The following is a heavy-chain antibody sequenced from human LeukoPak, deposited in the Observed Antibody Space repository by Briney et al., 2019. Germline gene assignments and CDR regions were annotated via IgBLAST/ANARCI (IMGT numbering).Heavy chain of an antibody. J-gene: IGHJ4*02. CDR2: ITATGDTA. V-gene: IGHV3-23*01. CDR3: AGDRNSDWYSPLDY. D-gene: IGHD6-19*01. Sequence: GGSLRLSCVASGLTFTKCAMSWIRQAPGKGLEWVAIITATGDTAYYADPVKGRFTISRDNSRDTVYMQMDSLRAEDTAIYYCAGDRNSDWYSPLDYWGQGSQVTVSP. CDR1: GLTFTKCA.